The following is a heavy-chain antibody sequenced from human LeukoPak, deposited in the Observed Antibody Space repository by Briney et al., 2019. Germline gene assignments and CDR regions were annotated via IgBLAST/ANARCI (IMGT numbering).Heavy chain of an antibody. CDR2: ITAIFRTT. V-gene: IGHV1-69*13. CDR3: ARHSGYHSTMYLDY. D-gene: IGHD3-22*01. Sequence: SVKVSCKTSGGTFNSYAISWVRQAPGQGLEWMGGITAIFRTTNYAQKFQGRVIITADESMSTVYMELSSLRSEDTAVYYCARHSGYHSTMYLDYWGQGTLVTVSS. CDR1: GGTFNSYA. J-gene: IGHJ4*02.